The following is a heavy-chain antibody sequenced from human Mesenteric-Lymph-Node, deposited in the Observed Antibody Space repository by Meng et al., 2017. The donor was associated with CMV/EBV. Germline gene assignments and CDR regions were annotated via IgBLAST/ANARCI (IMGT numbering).Heavy chain of an antibody. CDR1: GFTFSDYY. V-gene: IGHV3-11*04. Sequence: GGSLRLSCAASGFTFSDYYMSWVRQAPGKGLEWVSSISSSGSHIYYADSVRGRFTISRDNAKNSLYFQMNSLRAEDTAVYYCATLRFQVQYDLDVWGQGTTVTVSS. CDR3: ATLRFQVQYDLDV. CDR2: ISSSGSHI. D-gene: IGHD3-3*01. J-gene: IGHJ6*02.